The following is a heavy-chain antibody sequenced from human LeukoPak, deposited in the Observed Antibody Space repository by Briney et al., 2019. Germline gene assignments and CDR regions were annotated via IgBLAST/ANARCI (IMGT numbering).Heavy chain of an antibody. V-gene: IGHV1-8*01. Sequence: ASVKVSCKASGYTFTSYDINWVRQATGQGLEWKGWMNPNSCNTGYAQKFQGRVTMTRNTSISTAYMELSSLRSEDTAVYYCARVIGGIMLNWFDPWGREPWSPSPQ. CDR2: MNPNSCNT. D-gene: IGHD3-16*01. CDR3: ARVIGGIMLNWFDP. CDR1: GYTFTSYD. J-gene: IGHJ5*02.